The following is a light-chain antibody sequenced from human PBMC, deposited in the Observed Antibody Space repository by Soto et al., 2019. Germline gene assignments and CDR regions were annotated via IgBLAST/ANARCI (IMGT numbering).Light chain of an antibody. CDR3: CSFAGTYTLV. Sequence: QSALTQPRSLSGSPGQSVTISCTGTSSDVGGYDYVSWYQQHPGKAPKLMIYDVIKRPSGVPDRFSGSKSGNTASLTISGLQAEDDADYYCCSFAGTYTLVFGGGTQLTVL. CDR1: SSDVGGYDY. V-gene: IGLV2-11*01. CDR2: DVI. J-gene: IGLJ3*02.